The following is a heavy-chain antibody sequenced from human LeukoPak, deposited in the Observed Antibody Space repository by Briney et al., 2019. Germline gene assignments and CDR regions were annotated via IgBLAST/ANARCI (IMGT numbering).Heavy chain of an antibody. V-gene: IGHV3-21*01. CDR1: GFTFSSYS. D-gene: IGHD3-22*01. J-gene: IGHJ4*02. CDR3: ARGDGYYDSSGYFDY. Sequence: GGSLRLSCAASGFTFSSYSMNWVRQAPGKGLEWVSSISSSSSYIYYADSVKGRFTISRDNAKNSLYLQMNSLRAEDTAVYYCARGDGYYDSSGYFDYWGQGTLVTVSS. CDR2: ISSSSSYI.